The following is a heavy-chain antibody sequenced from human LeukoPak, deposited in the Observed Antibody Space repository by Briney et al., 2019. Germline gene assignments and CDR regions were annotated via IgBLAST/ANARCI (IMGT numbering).Heavy chain of an antibody. D-gene: IGHD3-22*01. CDR3: VRDRAVGIHYYDTRANWFFDL. CDR1: GLIFDAYT. J-gene: IGHJ2*01. Sequence: AGTLRLTCAASGLIFDAYTMHWVRQGQGRVLEWVSLISGGGSRIFYADSVQGRFTISRDTSKASLHLQMTRLRPEDTALYYCVRDRAVGIHYYDTRANWFFDLWGRGSLVTVSS. V-gene: IGHV3-43*02. CDR2: ISGGGSRI.